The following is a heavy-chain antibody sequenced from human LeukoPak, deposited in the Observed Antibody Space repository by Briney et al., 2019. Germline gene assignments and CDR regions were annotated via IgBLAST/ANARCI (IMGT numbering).Heavy chain of an antibody. CDR2: ITSSGGGT. CDR1: GFIFSGND. Sequence: GGSLRLSCAASGFIFSGNDMRWVRQAAGEGLEWVSGITSSGGGTFYGDSVEGRFPISRDNSQTALYLQMNNLGAGDTATYFCATARILSTGLRYWGQGALVTVSS. J-gene: IGHJ4*02. CDR3: ATARILSTGLRY. D-gene: IGHD1-14*01. V-gene: IGHV3-23*01.